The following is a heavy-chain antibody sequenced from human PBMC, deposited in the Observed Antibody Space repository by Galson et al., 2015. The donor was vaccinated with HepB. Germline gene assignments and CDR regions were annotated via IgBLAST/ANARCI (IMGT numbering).Heavy chain of an antibody. CDR1: GFIFDDYT. J-gene: IGHJ3*01. Sequence: SLRLSCAASGFIFDDYTMHWVRQVPGKGLEWVSRISWNSGNIGYADSVKGRFTISRDNAENSLTLQMDSLTAEGTALYYCVKDMGHGDYGWAFDVWGQGTMVIVSS. D-gene: IGHD4-17*01. CDR2: ISWNSGNI. CDR3: VKDMGHGDYGWAFDV. V-gene: IGHV3-9*01.